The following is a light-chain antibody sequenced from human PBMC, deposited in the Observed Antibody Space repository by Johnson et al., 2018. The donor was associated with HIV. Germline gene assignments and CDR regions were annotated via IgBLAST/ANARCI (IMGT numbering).Light chain of an antibody. CDR1: NSNIGNNY. J-gene: IGLJ1*01. V-gene: IGLV1-51*01. Sequence: QSVLTQPPSVSAAPGQKVTISCSGGNSNIGNNYVSWYQQLPGTAPKLLIYDNYKRPSGTPDRFSGSKSGTSATLGITGLQTGDEADYYSGTWDSSLSAGAVFGTGTKVTVL. CDR2: DNY. CDR3: GTWDSSLSAGAV.